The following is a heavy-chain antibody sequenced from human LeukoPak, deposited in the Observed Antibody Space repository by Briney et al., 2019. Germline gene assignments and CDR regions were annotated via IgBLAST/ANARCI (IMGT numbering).Heavy chain of an antibody. Sequence: SETLSLTCTVSGGSISSYYWSWIRRPPGKGLEWIGYIYYSGSTNYNPSLKSRVTISVDTSKNQFSLKLSSVTAADTAVYYCARARYGDYGYDYWGQGTLVTVSS. V-gene: IGHV4-59*01. J-gene: IGHJ4*02. D-gene: IGHD4-17*01. CDR1: GGSISSYY. CDR3: ARARYGDYGYDY. CDR2: IYYSGST.